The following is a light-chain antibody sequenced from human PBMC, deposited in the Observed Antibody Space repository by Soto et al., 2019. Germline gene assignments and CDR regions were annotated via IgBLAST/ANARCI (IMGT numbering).Light chain of an antibody. CDR3: QQYGSSPPIT. Sequence: EIVLTQSPGTLSLSPGERATLSCRASQSFSSSYLAWYQQTPGQAPRLLIYGASSRATGIPDRFSGSGSGTDFTLTISRLESEDFAVYYCQQYGSSPPITFGQGTRLET. V-gene: IGKV3-20*01. J-gene: IGKJ5*01. CDR2: GAS. CDR1: QSFSSSY.